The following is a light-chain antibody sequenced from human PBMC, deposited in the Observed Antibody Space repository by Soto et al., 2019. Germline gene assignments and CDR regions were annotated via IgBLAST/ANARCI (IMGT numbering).Light chain of an antibody. CDR1: QSVLYSSNNKNY. J-gene: IGKJ1*01. Sequence: DIVMTQSPDSLAVSLGERATINCKSSQSVLYSSNNKNYLAWYQQKPGQPPKLLIYWASTRESGVPDRFSGSGSWTDFTLTISRLQAEDVEVYYCQQYYSTPWTFGQGTKVEIK. V-gene: IGKV4-1*01. CDR2: WAS. CDR3: QQYYSTPWT.